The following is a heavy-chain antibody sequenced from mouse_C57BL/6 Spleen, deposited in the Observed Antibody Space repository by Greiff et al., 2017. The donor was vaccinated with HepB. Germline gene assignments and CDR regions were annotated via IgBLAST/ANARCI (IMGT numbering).Heavy chain of an antibody. Sequence: VKLQQPGAELVKPGASVKLSCKASGYTFTSYCMHWVKQRPGRGLEWIGRIDPNSGGTKYNEKFKSKATLTVDKPSSTAYMQLSSLTSEDSAVYYCARNSITTVVAFDYWGQGTTLTVSS. CDR2: IDPNSGGT. CDR3: ARNSITTVVAFDY. V-gene: IGHV1-72*01. J-gene: IGHJ2*01. D-gene: IGHD1-1*01. CDR1: GYTFTSYC.